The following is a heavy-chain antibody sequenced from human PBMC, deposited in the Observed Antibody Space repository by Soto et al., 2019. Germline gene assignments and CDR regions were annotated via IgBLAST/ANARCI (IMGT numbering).Heavy chain of an antibody. CDR1: GYTFTRYA. D-gene: IGHD2-21*02. V-gene: IGHV1-3*01. CDR2: INPGNGDT. J-gene: IGHJ4*02. Sequence: QVYLVQSGAEVKKPGASVNVSCKASGYTFTRYAMHWVRQAPGQRPEWMGWINPGNGDTKYSENLQGRVTFARETSASTTYMELGSLRSEDTAVYFCARNSFISGDDDSYYFDYWGQGTPVTVPS. CDR3: ARNSFISGDDDSYYFDY.